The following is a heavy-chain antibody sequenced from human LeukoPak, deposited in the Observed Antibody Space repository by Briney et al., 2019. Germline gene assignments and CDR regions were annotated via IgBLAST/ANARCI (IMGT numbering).Heavy chain of an antibody. CDR2: INHSGST. CDR1: GGSFSGYY. V-gene: IGHV4-34*01. D-gene: IGHD3-16*01. CDR3: ARGWGRNPEYFQH. J-gene: IGHJ1*01. Sequence: SETLSLTCAVYGGSFSGYYWSWIRQPPGKGLEWIGEINHSGSTNYNPSPKSRVTISVDTSKNQFSLKLSSVTAADTAVYYCARGWGRNPEYFQHWGQGTLVTVSS.